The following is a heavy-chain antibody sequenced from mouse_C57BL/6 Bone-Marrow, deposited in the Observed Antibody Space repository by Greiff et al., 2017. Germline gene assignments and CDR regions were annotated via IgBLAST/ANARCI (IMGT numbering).Heavy chain of an antibody. CDR3: ARPYAMDY. J-gene: IGHJ4*01. CDR2: ISNGGGST. Sequence: EVTVVESGGGLVQPGGSLKLSCAASGFTFSDYYMYWVRQTPEKRLEWVAYISNGGGSTYYPDTVQGRFTISRDNAKNTLYLQMSRLKSEDTAMYYCARPYAMDYWGQGTSVTVSS. CDR1: GFTFSDYY. V-gene: IGHV5-12*01.